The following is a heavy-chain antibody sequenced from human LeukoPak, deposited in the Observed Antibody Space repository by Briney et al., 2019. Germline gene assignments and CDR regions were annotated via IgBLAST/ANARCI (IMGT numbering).Heavy chain of an antibody. CDR1: GYTFTSYD. CDR2: MNPNSGNI. Sequence: ASVKVSCKASGYTFTSYDINWVRQATGQGLEWMGWMNPNSGNIGYAQKFQGRVTMTRNTSISTAYMELSSLRSEDTAVYYCARGRGIVLMVYASFDPWGQGTLVTVSS. J-gene: IGHJ5*02. V-gene: IGHV1-8*01. CDR3: ARGRGIVLMVYASFDP. D-gene: IGHD2-8*01.